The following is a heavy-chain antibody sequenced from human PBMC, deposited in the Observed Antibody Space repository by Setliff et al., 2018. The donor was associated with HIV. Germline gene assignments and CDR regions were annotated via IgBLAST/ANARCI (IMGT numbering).Heavy chain of an antibody. CDR3: ARDETPCAFSIH. D-gene: IGHD3-3*02. Sequence: PSETLSLTCTVSGGSISSYYWSWIRQPPGKGLEWIGYIYYSGSTNYNASLQSRVTISVDTSKNQFSLKLNSVTAADTAVYYCARDETPCAFSIHWGQGTLVTVSS. V-gene: IGHV4-59*12. CDR2: IYYSGST. CDR1: GGSISSYY. J-gene: IGHJ4*02.